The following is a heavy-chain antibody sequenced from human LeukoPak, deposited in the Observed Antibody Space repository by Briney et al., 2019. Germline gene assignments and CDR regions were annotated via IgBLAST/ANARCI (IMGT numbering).Heavy chain of an antibody. J-gene: IGHJ3*02. CDR1: GGSISSGSYY. Sequence: SETLSLTCTVAGGSISSGSYYWSWIRQPAGKGLEWIGRIYTSGSTNYNPSLKRRVTISVDTSKNQFSLNVSSVTTADTAVYFCARGLYSYDSSGAFDIWGQGTMVTVSS. CDR2: IYTSGST. V-gene: IGHV4-61*02. D-gene: IGHD3-22*01. CDR3: ARGLYSYDSSGAFDI.